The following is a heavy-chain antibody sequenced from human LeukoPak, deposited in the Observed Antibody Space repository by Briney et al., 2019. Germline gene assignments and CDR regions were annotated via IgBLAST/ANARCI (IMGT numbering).Heavy chain of an antibody. D-gene: IGHD3/OR15-3a*01. CDR3: ARMDTYFDY. V-gene: IGHV4-34*01. CDR1: GGSFSSYY. Sequence: PSETLSLTCAVYGGSFSSYYWNWIRQPPGKGLEWIGEINHSGSTNYNPSLKSRVTISVDTSKNQFSLKLSSVTAADTAVYYCARMDTYFDYWGQGTLVTVSS. J-gene: IGHJ4*02. CDR2: INHSGST.